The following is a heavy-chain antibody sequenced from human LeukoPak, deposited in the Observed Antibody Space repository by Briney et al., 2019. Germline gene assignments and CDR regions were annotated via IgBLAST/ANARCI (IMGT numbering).Heavy chain of an antibody. Sequence: PGGSLRLSCAASGFTFSSYGMHWVRPAPGKGLEWVAFIRNDGSNKYYADSVKGRFTISRDNSKNTLYLQMNSLRTEDTAVYYCATPGTSSWPNWGQGTLVTVSS. V-gene: IGHV3-30*02. D-gene: IGHD6-13*01. CDR3: ATPGTSSWPN. J-gene: IGHJ4*02. CDR2: IRNDGSNK. CDR1: GFTFSSYG.